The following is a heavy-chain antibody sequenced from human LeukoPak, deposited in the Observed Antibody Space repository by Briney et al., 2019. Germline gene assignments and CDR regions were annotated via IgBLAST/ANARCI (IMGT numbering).Heavy chain of an antibody. D-gene: IGHD5-18*01. CDR2: IIPIFGTA. J-gene: IGHJ5*02. CDR3: ARGGYSYGSGWFDP. CDR1: GGTFSSYA. V-gene: IGHV1-69*13. Sequence: ASVKVSFKASGGTFSSYAISWVRQAPGQGLEWMGGIIPIFGTANYAQKFQGRVTITADESTSTAYMELSSLRSEDTAVYYCARGGYSYGSGWFDPWGQGTLVTVSS.